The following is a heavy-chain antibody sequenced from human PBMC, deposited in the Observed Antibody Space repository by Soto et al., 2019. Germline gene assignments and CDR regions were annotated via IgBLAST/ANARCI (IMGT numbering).Heavy chain of an antibody. CDR2: IFSNDEK. D-gene: IGHD6-19*01. CDR1: GISLSNARMG. J-gene: IGHJ2*01. V-gene: IGHV2-26*01. Sequence: QVTLKESGPVLVTPTETLTLTCTVSGISLSNARMGVTWIRQPPGKALEWLAHIFSNDEKSYSTSLKSRLTISKDTSKRQVVLTMTNMDPVDTATYYCARIRSEAGAVAGTWFFDLWGRGTLVTVSS. CDR3: ARIRSEAGAVAGTWFFDL.